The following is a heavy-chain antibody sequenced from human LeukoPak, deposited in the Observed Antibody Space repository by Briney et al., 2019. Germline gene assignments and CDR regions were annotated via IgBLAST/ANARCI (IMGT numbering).Heavy chain of an antibody. CDR1: GFTFSSYA. D-gene: IGHD2-15*01. CDR3: AKDLHCSGGSCSHY. CDR2: ISGSGGST. J-gene: IGHJ4*02. Sequence: PGGSLRLSCAASGFTFSSYAMSSVRQAPGKGLEWVSTISGSGGSTYYADSVKGRFTISRDNSKNTLYLQMNSLRAEDTAVYYCAKDLHCSGGSCSHYWGQGTLVTVSS. V-gene: IGHV3-23*01.